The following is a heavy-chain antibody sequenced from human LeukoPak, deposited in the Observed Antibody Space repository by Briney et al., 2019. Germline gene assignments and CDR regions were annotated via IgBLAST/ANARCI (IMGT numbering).Heavy chain of an antibody. V-gene: IGHV3-53*01. CDR2: LSSGGTT. CDR1: GFTVSRHY. CDR3: ARGGDIVGATRSAFDF. Sequence: PGGSQRLSCAACGFTVSRHYMSWVRQAPGKGLEWVPVLSSGGTTYYADSVKGRFTISRDTSKNTLYLQMNSLRAEDTAIYYCARGGDIVGATRSAFDFWGQGTMVTVSS. J-gene: IGHJ3*01. D-gene: IGHD1-26*01.